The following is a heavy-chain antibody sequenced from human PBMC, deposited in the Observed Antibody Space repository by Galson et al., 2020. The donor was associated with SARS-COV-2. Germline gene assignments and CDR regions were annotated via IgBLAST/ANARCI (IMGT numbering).Heavy chain of an antibody. D-gene: IGHD2-21*01. CDR1: GFTFSAYS. J-gene: IGHJ6*02. Sequence: GESLKISCAASGFTFSAYSMHWVRQAPGKGLEWVAAIAYDGSNKHFADSVKGRFTISRDNSKNTLYLQMNSLKPEDTAIYYCARDWGGTSFGYGMDVWGQGTTVTVSS. V-gene: IGHV3-30-3*01. CDR2: IAYDGSNK. CDR3: ARDWGGTSFGYGMDV.